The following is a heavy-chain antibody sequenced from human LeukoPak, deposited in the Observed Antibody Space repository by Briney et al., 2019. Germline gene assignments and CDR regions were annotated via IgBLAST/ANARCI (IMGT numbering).Heavy chain of an antibody. D-gene: IGHD6-19*01. Sequence: ASVKVSCKSSGYTSTSYYIHWVRQAPGQGLEWMGIISPSGGGTGYAQNFQGRVTMTRDTSTSTVYMELSSLRSEDTAVYFCARGGPQWLVLRKRFYFDSWGQGTLVTVSS. CDR3: ARGGPQWLVLRKRFYFDS. V-gene: IGHV1-46*01. CDR2: ISPSGGGT. J-gene: IGHJ4*02. CDR1: GYTSTSYY.